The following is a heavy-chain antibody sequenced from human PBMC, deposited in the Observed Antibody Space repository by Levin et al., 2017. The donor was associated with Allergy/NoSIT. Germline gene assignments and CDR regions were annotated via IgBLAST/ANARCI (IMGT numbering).Heavy chain of an antibody. D-gene: IGHD2-2*01. J-gene: IGHJ5*02. CDR1: GGSISSGGYY. CDR3: ARATKVVPAATVGWFDP. V-gene: IGHV4-31*03. CDR2: IYYSGST. Sequence: SETLSLTCTVSGGSISSGGYYWSWIRQHPGKGLEWIGYIYYSGSTYYNPSLKSRVTISVDTSKNQFSQKLSSVTAADTAVYYCARATKVVPAATVGWFDPWGQGTLVTVSS.